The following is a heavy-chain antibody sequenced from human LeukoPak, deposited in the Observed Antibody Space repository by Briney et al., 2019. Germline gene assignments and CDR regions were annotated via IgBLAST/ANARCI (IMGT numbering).Heavy chain of an antibody. D-gene: IGHD3-22*01. Sequence: RTSETLSLTCTVSGGSISSYYWSWIRQPPGKGLEWIGYIYYSGSTNYNPALKSRVTRSVDTSKNQFSLKLSSVTAADTAVYYCARTLYYYDSSGYYPSNDAFDIWGQGTMVTVSS. V-gene: IGHV4-59*08. CDR2: IYYSGST. CDR1: GGSISSYY. CDR3: ARTLYYYDSSGYYPSNDAFDI. J-gene: IGHJ3*02.